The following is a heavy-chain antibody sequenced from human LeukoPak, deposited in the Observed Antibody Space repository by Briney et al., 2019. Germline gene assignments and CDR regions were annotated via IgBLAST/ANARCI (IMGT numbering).Heavy chain of an antibody. V-gene: IGHV1-2*02. CDR2: INPRSGGT. CDR3: ATDPTTAGTTRFDY. CDR1: GYTFTGLGLY. D-gene: IGHD1-1*01. Sequence: GASVKVSCKTSGYTFTGLGLYIHWVRQAPGQGLEWMGWINPRSGGTNYAQKSQGRVTMTRDTSISTAYMELSRLTSDDTAVYYCATDPTTAGTTRFDYWGQGTLVTVSS. J-gene: IGHJ4*02.